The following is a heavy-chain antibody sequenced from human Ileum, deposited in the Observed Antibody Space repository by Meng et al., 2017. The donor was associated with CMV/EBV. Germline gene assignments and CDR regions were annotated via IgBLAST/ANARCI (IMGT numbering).Heavy chain of an antibody. J-gene: IGHJ5*02. CDR1: GLTVSSNH. D-gene: IGHD5-12*01. V-gene: IGHV3-53*01. CDR3: ARISVYSFGP. CDR2: IFSGGST. Sequence: EVQLVESGGGLIQPGGSLRLSCAASGLTVSSNHGTWVRQTPGKGLEWVSVIFSGGSTYYADSVKGRFTISRDNSKNMLYLQMNSLRAEDTALYYCARISVYSFGPWGQGTLVTVSS.